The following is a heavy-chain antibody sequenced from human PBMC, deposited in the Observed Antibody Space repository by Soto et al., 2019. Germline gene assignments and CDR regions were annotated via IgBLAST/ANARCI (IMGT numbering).Heavy chain of an antibody. J-gene: IGHJ4*02. Sequence: GGSLRLSCAASGFTFSNAWMSWVRQAPGKGLEWVGRIKSKTDGGTTDYAAPVKGRFTISRDDSKNTLYLQMNSLKTEDTAVYYCTTDYDILTGPTDYWGQGTLVTVSS. D-gene: IGHD3-9*01. CDR3: TTDYDILTGPTDY. CDR1: GFTFSNAW. V-gene: IGHV3-15*01. CDR2: IKSKTDGGTT.